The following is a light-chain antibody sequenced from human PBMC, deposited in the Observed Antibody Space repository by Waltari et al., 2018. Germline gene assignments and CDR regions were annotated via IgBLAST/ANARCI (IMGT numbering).Light chain of an antibody. Sequence: DIVMTQSPDSLAVSLGERATINCKSSRSVLYTSNNKNYLAWYQQKPGQPPKLLIYWASTLDSGVPDRFSGSGSGTDFTLTISSLQAEDVAVYSCQQYYSSPTTFGQGTKEEIK. CDR2: WAS. J-gene: IGKJ1*01. CDR3: QQYYSSPTT. CDR1: RSVLYTSNNKNY. V-gene: IGKV4-1*01.